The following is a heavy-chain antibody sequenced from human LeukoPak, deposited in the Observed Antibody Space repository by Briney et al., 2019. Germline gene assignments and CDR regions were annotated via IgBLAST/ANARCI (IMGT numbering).Heavy chain of an antibody. J-gene: IGHJ4*02. CDR1: GYTFTSYD. D-gene: IGHD3-9*01. CDR2: MNPNSGNT. Sequence: GASVKVSCKASGYTFTSYDINWVRQATGQGLEWMGWMNPNSGNTGYAQKFQGRVTMTRNTSISTAYMELSSLRSEDTAVYYCATDRLRYFDWLLYGENAAVFDYWGQGTLVTVSS. CDR3: ATDRLRYFDWLLYGENAAVFDY. V-gene: IGHV1-8*01.